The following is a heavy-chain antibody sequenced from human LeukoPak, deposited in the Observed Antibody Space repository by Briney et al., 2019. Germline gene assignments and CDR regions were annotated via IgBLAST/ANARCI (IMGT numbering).Heavy chain of an antibody. D-gene: IGHD6-13*01. CDR3: ASAIAAAGTGGGY. V-gene: IGHV3-30*01. J-gene: IGHJ4*02. Sequence: GRSLRLSCAASGFTFSSYAMHWVRQAPGKGLEWVAVISYDGSNKYYADPAKGRFTISRDNSKNTLYLQMNSLRAEDTAVYYCASAIAAAGTGGGYWGQGTLVTVSS. CDR1: GFTFSSYA. CDR2: ISYDGSNK.